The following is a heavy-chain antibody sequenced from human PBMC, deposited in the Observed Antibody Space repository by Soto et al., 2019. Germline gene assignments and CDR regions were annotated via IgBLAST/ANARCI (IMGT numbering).Heavy chain of an antibody. D-gene: IGHD1-26*01. CDR2: IYYSGST. CDR3: ARGRWGLL. CDR1: GDSISSYY. Sequence: PSETLSLTCTVSGDSISSYYWTWIRQPPGKGLEWIGYIYYSGSTNYNPSLESRVTISIDTSQNQLSLKLTSVTAADTAVYYCARGRWGLLWGQGTLVPVSS. J-gene: IGHJ4*02. V-gene: IGHV4-59*01.